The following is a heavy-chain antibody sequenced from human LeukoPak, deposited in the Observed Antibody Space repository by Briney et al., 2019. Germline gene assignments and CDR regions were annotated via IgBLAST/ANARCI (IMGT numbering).Heavy chain of an antibody. Sequence: GGSLRLSCAVSGFTFSSYSMNWVRQAPGKGLEWVSCISSSGSIIYYADSVKGRFTISRDNAQNPLYLQMNSLRAEDTAVYYCARRRNYGGNSLDYWGQGTLVTVSS. CDR1: GFTFSSYS. V-gene: IGHV3-48*01. CDR2: ISSSGSII. CDR3: ARRRNYGGNSLDY. J-gene: IGHJ4*02. D-gene: IGHD4-23*01.